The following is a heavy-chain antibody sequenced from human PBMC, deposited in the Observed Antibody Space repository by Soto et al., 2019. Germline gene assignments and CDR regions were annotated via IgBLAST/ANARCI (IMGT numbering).Heavy chain of an antibody. D-gene: IGHD3-9*01. Sequence: PGGSLRLSCAASGFTFSSYGMHWVRQAPGKGLEWVAVIWYDGSNKYYADSVKGRFTISRDNSKNTLYLQMNSLRAEDTAVYYCARGSRGYYDILTGPRPFDYWGQGTLVTVSS. CDR1: GFTFSSYG. CDR3: ARGSRGYYDILTGPRPFDY. V-gene: IGHV3-33*01. CDR2: IWYDGSNK. J-gene: IGHJ4*02.